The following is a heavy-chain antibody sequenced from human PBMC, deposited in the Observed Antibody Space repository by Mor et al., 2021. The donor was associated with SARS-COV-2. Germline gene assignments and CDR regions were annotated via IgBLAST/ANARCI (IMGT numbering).Heavy chain of an antibody. Sequence: VKGRFTISRDNSKNSLYLQMNSLRPEDTAVYYCARDTDAFDIWGQRTMVTVS. J-gene: IGHJ3*02. CDR3: ARDTDAFDI. V-gene: IGHV3-30*01.